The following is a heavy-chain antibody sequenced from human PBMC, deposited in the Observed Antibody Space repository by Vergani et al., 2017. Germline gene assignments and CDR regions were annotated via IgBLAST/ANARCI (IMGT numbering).Heavy chain of an antibody. CDR3: ATIGYRRWCYYFDD. CDR1: GDSISSNNC. Sequence: QVQLQESGPGLVKPPGTLSLSCAVSGDSISSNNCWTWVRQPPGKGLEWIGEICHTEDTKYSPSLKSRVTVSVDESRNLFSLWVNSVTAADTAAYCCATIGYRRWCYYFDDWGQGILVTVSS. D-gene: IGHD4/OR15-4a*01. CDR2: ICHTEDT. J-gene: IGHJ4*01. V-gene: IGHV4-4*01.